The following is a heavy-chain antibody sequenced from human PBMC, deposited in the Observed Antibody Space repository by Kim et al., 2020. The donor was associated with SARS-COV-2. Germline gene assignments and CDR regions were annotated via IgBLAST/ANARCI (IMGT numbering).Heavy chain of an antibody. V-gene: IGHV3-21*01. Sequence: GGSLRLSCAASGFTFSSYSMNWVRQAPGKGLEWVSSISSSSSYIYYADSVKGRFTISRDNAKNSLYLQMNSLRAEDTAVYYCARGSGFGDAFDIWGQGTMVTVSS. CDR3: ARGSGFGDAFDI. J-gene: IGHJ3*02. D-gene: IGHD3-16*01. CDR2: ISSSSSYI. CDR1: GFTFSSYS.